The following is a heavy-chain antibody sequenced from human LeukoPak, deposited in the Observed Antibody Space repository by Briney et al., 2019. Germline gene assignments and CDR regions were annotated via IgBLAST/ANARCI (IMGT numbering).Heavy chain of an antibody. Sequence: GRSLRLSCAASGFTFSSCGMHWVRQAPGKGLEWVAVISYDGSNKYYAGSVKGRFTISRDNSKSTLYLQMNSLRAEDTAVYYCARVRPGSNYVDFDYWGQRTLVTVSS. V-gene: IGHV3-33*05. CDR2: ISYDGSNK. CDR1: GFTFSSCG. CDR3: ARVRPGSNYVDFDY. J-gene: IGHJ4*02. D-gene: IGHD4-11*01.